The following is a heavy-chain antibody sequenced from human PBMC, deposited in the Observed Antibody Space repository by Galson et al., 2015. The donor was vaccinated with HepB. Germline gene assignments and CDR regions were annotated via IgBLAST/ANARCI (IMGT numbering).Heavy chain of an antibody. CDR1: GGTFSTNG. D-gene: IGHD2-15*01. CDR2: IIPFVDMT. V-gene: IGHV1-69*04. J-gene: IGHJ5*02. Sequence: SVKVSCKASGGTFSTNGITWVRPAPGQGFEWVGRIIPFVDMTHYAERFQGRLTITADRSTSTANMELRSLTSEDPAVYYCARVGCSGRTCYLESWGQGTLVVVSS. CDR3: ARVGCSGRTCYLES.